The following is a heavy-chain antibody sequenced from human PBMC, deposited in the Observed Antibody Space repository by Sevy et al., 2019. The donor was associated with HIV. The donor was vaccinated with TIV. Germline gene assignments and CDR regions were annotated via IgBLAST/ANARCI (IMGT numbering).Heavy chain of an antibody. CDR2: ISYDGINK. CDR3: ALERLSSDVAEYFQN. D-gene: IGHD1-1*01. J-gene: IGHJ1*01. CDR1: GFTFSSYS. Sequence: GGSPRLSCATSGFTFSSYSMHWVRQAPGKGLEWVATISYDGINKHYADSVKGRFTISRDNFKNSLSLQMNSLRAEDTAVYFCALERLSSDVAEYFQNWGQGTLVTVSS. V-gene: IGHV3-30-3*01.